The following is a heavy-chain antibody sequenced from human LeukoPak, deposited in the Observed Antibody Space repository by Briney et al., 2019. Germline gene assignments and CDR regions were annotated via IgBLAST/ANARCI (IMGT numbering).Heavy chain of an antibody. D-gene: IGHD5-24*01. V-gene: IGHV3-30*04. Sequence: GESLRLSCAASGFTSSNYAMHWVRQAPGKGLEWVAVISYDGSNKYYADSVKGRFTISRDNSKNTLYLQMNSLRAEDTAVYYCARDPRSGWPLSYFDYWGQGTLVTVSS. CDR3: ARDPRSGWPLSYFDY. CDR1: GFTSSNYA. J-gene: IGHJ4*02. CDR2: ISYDGSNK.